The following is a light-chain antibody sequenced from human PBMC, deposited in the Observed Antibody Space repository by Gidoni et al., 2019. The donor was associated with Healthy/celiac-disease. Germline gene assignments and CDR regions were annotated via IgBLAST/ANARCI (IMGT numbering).Light chain of an antibody. J-gene: IGKJ1*01. CDR1: QSISSY. Sequence: DIQMTQSPSSLSASVGDRVTITCRASQSISSYLNWYQQKPGKAPKLLIYAASSLQSGVPSRFSGSGSGTDFTLTISSLQPEDFATYYCQQSYSTPWTFGQXTEVEIK. CDR3: QQSYSTPWT. CDR2: AAS. V-gene: IGKV1-39*01.